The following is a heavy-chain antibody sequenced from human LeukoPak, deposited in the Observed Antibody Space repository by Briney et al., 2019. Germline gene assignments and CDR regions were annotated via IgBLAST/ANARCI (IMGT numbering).Heavy chain of an antibody. D-gene: IGHD6-13*01. CDR2: ISGSGGST. Sequence: AGGSLRLSCAASGFTFSSYAMSWVRQAPGKGLEWVSAISGSGGSTYYADSVKGRFTISRDNSKNTLYLQMNSLRAEDTAVYYCAKEGTTAYSIAAESADYWGQGTLVTVSS. CDR1: GFTFSSYA. CDR3: AKEGTTAYSIAAESADY. V-gene: IGHV3-23*01. J-gene: IGHJ4*02.